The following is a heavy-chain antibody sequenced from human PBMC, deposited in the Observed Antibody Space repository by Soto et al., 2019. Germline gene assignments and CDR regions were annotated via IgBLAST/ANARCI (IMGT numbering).Heavy chain of an antibody. J-gene: IGHJ4*02. CDR1: GGSFSGYY. V-gene: IGHV4-34*01. Sequence: QVQLQQWGAGLLKPSETLSLTCAVYGGSFSGYYWSWIRQPPGKGLEWIGEINHSDSTKYNPFLKSRVTISEDTSKNQLSLKLSSVTAADTAVYYCARLYGSRGPFDYWGQGTLVTVSS. CDR3: ARLYGSRGPFDY. D-gene: IGHD6-13*01. CDR2: INHSDST.